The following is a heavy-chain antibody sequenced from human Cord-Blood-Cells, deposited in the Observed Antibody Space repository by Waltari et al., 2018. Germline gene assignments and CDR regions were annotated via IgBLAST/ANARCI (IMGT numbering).Heavy chain of an antibody. D-gene: IGHD4-17*01. J-gene: IGHJ4*02. Sequence: EVQLVESGGGLIQPGGSLRLSCAASGFTVSSNYMSCVRQAPGKGLEGVTVIYSGGRTTYADSVKGRFTISRDNSKNTLYLKMNSLRAEDTAVYYCAGCQRGILRWYYFDYWGQGTLVTVSS. V-gene: IGHV3-53*01. CDR3: AGCQRGILRWYYFDY. CDR2: IYSGGRT. CDR1: GFTVSSNY.